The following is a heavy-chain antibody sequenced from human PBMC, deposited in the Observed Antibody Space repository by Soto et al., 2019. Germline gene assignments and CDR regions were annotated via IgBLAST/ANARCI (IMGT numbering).Heavy chain of an antibody. CDR3: ARSGPTPGSGWYYFDY. CDR2: IIPIFGTA. CDR1: GGTFSSYA. D-gene: IGHD6-19*01. V-gene: IGHV1-69*13. J-gene: IGHJ4*02. Sequence: GASLKVSCKASGGTFSSYAISWVRQAPGQGLEWMGGIIPIFGTANYAQKFQGRVTITADESTSTAYMELSSLRSEDTAVYYCARSGPTPGSGWYYFDYWGQGTLVTVSS.